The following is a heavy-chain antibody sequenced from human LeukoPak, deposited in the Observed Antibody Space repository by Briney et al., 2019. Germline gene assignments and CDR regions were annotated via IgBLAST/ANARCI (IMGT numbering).Heavy chain of an antibody. CDR1: GYTFTSYG. Sequence: ASVKVSCKASGYTFTSYGVSWVRQAPGQGLEWMGWISAYNGNTNYAQKLQGRVTMTTDTSTSTAYMELRSLRSDDTAVYYCARNLHHYGDLDYWGQGTLVTVSS. V-gene: IGHV1-18*01. CDR3: ARNLHHYGDLDY. J-gene: IGHJ4*02. CDR2: ISAYNGNT. D-gene: IGHD4-17*01.